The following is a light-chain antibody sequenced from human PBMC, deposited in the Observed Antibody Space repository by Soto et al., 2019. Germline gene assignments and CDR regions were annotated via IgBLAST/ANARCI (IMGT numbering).Light chain of an antibody. CDR1: QSISSW. Sequence: DIQMTPSPSTLSASVVYRFTITCRASQSISSWLAWYQQKPGKAPKLLIYKASSLESGVPSRFSGSGSGTEFTLTISRLEPEDFAVYYCQHLVNSLTWTFGQGTKVDIK. J-gene: IGKJ1*01. CDR2: KAS. V-gene: IGKV1-5*03. CDR3: QHLVNSLTWT.